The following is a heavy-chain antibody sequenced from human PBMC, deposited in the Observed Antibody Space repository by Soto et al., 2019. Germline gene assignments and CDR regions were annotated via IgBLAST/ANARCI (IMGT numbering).Heavy chain of an antibody. J-gene: IGHJ6*02. CDR2: IRYDGSNK. CDR3: ARADCTGAYCYSWPFNYGVDV. Sequence: QVQLVESGGGVVQPGGSLRLSCTTSGFTFNTYGMHWVRQAPGKGLEWVAIIRYDGSNKYYADSVKGQLTISRDNSKNTLYLQMNSLRAEDTALYYCARADCTGAYCYSWPFNYGVDVWGQGTTVTVSS. D-gene: IGHD2-15*01. CDR1: GFTFNTYG. V-gene: IGHV3-33*08.